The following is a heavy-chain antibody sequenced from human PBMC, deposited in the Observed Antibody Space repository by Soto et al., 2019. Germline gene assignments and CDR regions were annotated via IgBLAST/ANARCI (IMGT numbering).Heavy chain of an antibody. D-gene: IGHD3-10*01. V-gene: IGHV3-30*18. J-gene: IGHJ4*02. Sequence: QVQLVESGGGVVHPGTSLRLSCVTSGFTFSSFAMDWVRQAPGKGLGWVAAISFDGRDISYRESVKGRFTISRDKFKNTVYLQMNSLRPEDTAVYYCAKESLDYFDSGRFYAPAFDHWGQGTLVTVSP. CDR1: GFTFSSFA. CDR3: AKESLDYFDSGRFYAPAFDH. CDR2: ISFDGRDI.